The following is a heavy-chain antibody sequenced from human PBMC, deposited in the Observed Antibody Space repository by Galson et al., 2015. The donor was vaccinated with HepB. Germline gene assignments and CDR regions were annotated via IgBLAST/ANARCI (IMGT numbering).Heavy chain of an antibody. CDR3: ARRISLVRGIITKPDYYYGMDV. Sequence: SLRLSCAASEFTFSSYWMNWVRQAPGKGLEWVANINPDGSEKYYVASLKGRFTISRDNAKDSVYLQLDSLRAEDTAVYYCARRISLVRGIITKPDYYYGMDVWGQGTTVTVAS. CDR1: EFTFSSYW. CDR2: INPDGSEK. J-gene: IGHJ6*02. D-gene: IGHD3-10*01. V-gene: IGHV3-7*03.